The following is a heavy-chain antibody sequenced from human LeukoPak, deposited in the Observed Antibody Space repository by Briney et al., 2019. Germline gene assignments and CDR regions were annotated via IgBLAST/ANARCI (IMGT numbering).Heavy chain of an antibody. Sequence: GASVKVSCKASGYTFTSYGISWVRQAPGQGLEWMGWISAYNGNTNYAQKLQGRVTMTTDTSTSTAYMELRSLRPDDTAVYYCARDPLRAVLTGYYPLDYWGQGTLVTVSS. J-gene: IGHJ4*02. D-gene: IGHD3-9*01. V-gene: IGHV1-18*01. CDR2: ISAYNGNT. CDR1: GYTFTSYG. CDR3: ARDPLRAVLTGYYPLDY.